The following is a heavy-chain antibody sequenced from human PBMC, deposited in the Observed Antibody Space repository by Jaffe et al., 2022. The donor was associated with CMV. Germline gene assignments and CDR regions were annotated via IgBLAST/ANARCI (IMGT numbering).Heavy chain of an antibody. J-gene: IGHJ4*02. CDR1: GYTFTSYA. V-gene: IGHV1-3*01. D-gene: IGHD5-18*01. Sequence: QVQLVQSGAEVKKPGASVKVSCKASGYTFTSYAMHWVRQAPGQRLEWMGWINAGNGNTKYSQKFQGRVTITRDTSASTAYMELSSLRSEDTAVYYCARDRGIQLWFSSDYWGQGTLVTVSS. CDR2: INAGNGNT. CDR3: ARDRGIQLWFSSDY.